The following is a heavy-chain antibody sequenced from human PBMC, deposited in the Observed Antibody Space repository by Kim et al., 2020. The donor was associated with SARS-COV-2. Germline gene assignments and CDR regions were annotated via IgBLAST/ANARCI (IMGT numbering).Heavy chain of an antibody. Sequence: GGSLRLSCAASGFTFSTYAMHWVRQAPGKGLEWVAIISYDGSDKYYADSVKGRFTISRDNSKKKLYLQMNSLRAEDTAVYYCARDLYYYDSSGYFDYWGQGTLVTVSS. CDR2: ISYDGSDK. J-gene: IGHJ4*02. D-gene: IGHD3-22*01. V-gene: IGHV3-30*04. CDR1: GFTFSTYA. CDR3: ARDLYYYDSSGYFDY.